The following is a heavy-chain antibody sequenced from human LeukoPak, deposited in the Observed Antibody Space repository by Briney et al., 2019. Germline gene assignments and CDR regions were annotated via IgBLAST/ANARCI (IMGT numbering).Heavy chain of an antibody. Sequence: SETLSLTCTVSGGSISSYYWSWIRQPPGKALEWIGYIYYSGSTSYNPSLKSRVTVSVDTSKNQFSLNLSSVSAADTAVYYCARVGAKLTGVGWFFDLWGRGPLVTVSS. CDR2: IYYSGST. J-gene: IGHJ2*01. CDR3: ARVGAKLTGVGWFFDL. CDR1: GGSISSYY. D-gene: IGHD3-9*01. V-gene: IGHV4-59*01.